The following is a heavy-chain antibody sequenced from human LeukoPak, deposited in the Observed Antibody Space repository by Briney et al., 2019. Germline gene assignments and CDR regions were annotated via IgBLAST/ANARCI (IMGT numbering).Heavy chain of an antibody. CDR3: ARPHGGGYGILFDY. CDR1: EYTLTDYY. CDR2: IKPNSGGT. D-gene: IGHD5-12*01. J-gene: IGHJ4*02. V-gene: IGHV1-2*02. Sequence: GASVKVSCKTSEYTLTDYYMHWVRQAPGQGLEWMGWIKPNSGGTNYARKFQARVTMTRDTSISTAYMELSSLRSDDTAVYYCARPHGGGYGILFDYWGQGTLVTVSS.